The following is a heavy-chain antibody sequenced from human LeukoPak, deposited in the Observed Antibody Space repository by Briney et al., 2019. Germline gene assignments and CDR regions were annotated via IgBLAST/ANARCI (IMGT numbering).Heavy chain of an antibody. V-gene: IGHV4-59*01. D-gene: IGHD2-2*01. CDR3: ARVVGRYCSSTSCHIDY. CDR1: GGSISTYY. CDR2: IYDSGST. J-gene: IGHJ4*02. Sequence: PSETLSLTCIVSGGSISTYYWSWIRQPPGKGLEWIGYIYDSGSTNYNPSLKSRVTISEDTSKRQFSLKLRSVTAADTAVYYCARVVGRYCSSTSCHIDYWGQGTLVTVSS.